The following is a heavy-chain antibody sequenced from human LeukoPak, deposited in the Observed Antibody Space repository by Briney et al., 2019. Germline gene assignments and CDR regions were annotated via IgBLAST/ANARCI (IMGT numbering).Heavy chain of an antibody. Sequence: SETLSLTCAVSGYSISSGYYWVWIRQPPGQGLEGIGSIYHSGSTYYNPSLNSRVTISVDPSKNQFSLKLSSVTAADTAVYYCAREYCSSTSCYQPDAFDIWGRGTMVTVSS. J-gene: IGHJ3*02. CDR3: AREYCSSTSCYQPDAFDI. CDR1: GYSISSGYY. D-gene: IGHD2-2*01. V-gene: IGHV4-38-2*01. CDR2: IYHSGST.